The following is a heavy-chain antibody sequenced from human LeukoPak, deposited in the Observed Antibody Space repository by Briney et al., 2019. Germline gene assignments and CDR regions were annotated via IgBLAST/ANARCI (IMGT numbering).Heavy chain of an antibody. CDR3: ARDSKRPRGAFDI. J-gene: IGHJ3*02. V-gene: IGHV4-59*11. D-gene: IGHD6-6*01. Sequence: PSETLSLTCTVSGGSISSHYWSWIRQPPGKGLKWIGYIYYSGSTNYNPSLKSRVTISVDTSKNQFSLKLSSVTAADTAVYYCARDSKRPRGAFDIWGQGTTVTVSS. CDR2: IYYSGST. CDR1: GGSISSHY.